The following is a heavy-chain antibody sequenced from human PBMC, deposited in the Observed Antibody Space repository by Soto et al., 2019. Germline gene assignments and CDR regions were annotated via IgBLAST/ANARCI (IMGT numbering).Heavy chain of an antibody. CDR3: AREREQQQVPYSYYYGMDV. CDR2: ISYDGSNK. D-gene: IGHD6-13*01. J-gene: IGHJ6*02. CDR1: GFTFSSYA. V-gene: IGHV3-30-3*01. Sequence: GGSLRLSCAASGFTFSSYAMHWVRQAPGKGLEWVAVISYDGSNKYYADSVKGRFTISRDNSKNTLYLQMNSLRAEDTAVYYCAREREQQQVPYSYYYGMDVWGQGTTVTVSS.